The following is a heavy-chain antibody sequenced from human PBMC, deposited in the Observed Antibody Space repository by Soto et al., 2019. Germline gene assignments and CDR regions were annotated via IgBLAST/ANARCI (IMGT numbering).Heavy chain of an antibody. CDR1: GYTFTDYY. Sequence: QVQLVQSGAEVKKPGASVKVSCKASGYTFTDYYIHWVRQAPGQGLEWMGWLNPNSGGTNSAQKFQGRVTMTRDTSISTAYMELSRLISDDPAVYYCARGDVRVVASFDPWGQGALVTVSS. J-gene: IGHJ5*02. CDR2: LNPNSGGT. D-gene: IGHD2-15*01. CDR3: ARGDVRVVASFDP. V-gene: IGHV1-2*02.